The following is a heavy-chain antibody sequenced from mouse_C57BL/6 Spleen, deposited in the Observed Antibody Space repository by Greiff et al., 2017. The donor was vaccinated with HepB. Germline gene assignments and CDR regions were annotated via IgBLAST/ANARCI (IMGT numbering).Heavy chain of an antibody. CDR3: AERSPYDYAFAY. CDR1: GYSITSGYY. J-gene: IGHJ3*01. V-gene: IGHV3-6*01. Sequence: VQLKESGPGLVKPSQSLSLTCSVTGYSITSGYYWNWIRQFPGTKLEWMGYISYDGSNNYNPSLKNRISITRDTSKHQFFLKLNSVTTEDTATYYCAERSPYDYAFAYWGQGTLVTVSA. CDR2: ISYDGSN. D-gene: IGHD2-4*01.